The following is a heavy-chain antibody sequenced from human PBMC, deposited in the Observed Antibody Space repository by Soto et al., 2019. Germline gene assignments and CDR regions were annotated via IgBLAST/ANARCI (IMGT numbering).Heavy chain of an antibody. CDR2: ISGSGGST. D-gene: IGHD3-3*01. CDR3: AKDPLGFWSGYRSWDHDAFDI. J-gene: IGHJ3*02. V-gene: IGHV3-23*01. CDR1: GFTFSSYA. Sequence: GGSLRLSCAASGFTFSSYAMSWVRQAPGKGLEWVSAISGSGGSTYYADSVKGRFTISRDNSKNTLYLQMNSLRAEDTAVYYCAKDPLGFWSGYRSWDHDAFDIWGQGTMVTVSS.